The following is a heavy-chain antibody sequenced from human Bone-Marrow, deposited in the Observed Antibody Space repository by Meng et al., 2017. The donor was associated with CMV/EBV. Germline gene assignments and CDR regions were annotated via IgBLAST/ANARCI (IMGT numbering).Heavy chain of an antibody. D-gene: IGHD2-15*01. Sequence: GESLKISCAASGFILNDYWMTWIRQAPGKGLEWVAKIKQDGSEKYYVDSVKGRFSISRDNAKNSLYLQMNSLRVEDTAVYYCARGAVAGWFDPWGQGTLVTVSS. CDR3: ARGAVAGWFDP. CDR1: GFILNDYW. V-gene: IGHV3-7*01. CDR2: IKQDGSEK. J-gene: IGHJ5*02.